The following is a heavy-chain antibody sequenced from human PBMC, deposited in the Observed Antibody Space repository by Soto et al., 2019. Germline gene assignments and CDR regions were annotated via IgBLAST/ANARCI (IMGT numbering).Heavy chain of an antibody. J-gene: IGHJ4*02. CDR3: ARVGPNNPLQSIDS. CDR1: GGSISSSTYY. CDR2: VSYSGST. V-gene: IGHV4-39*01. D-gene: IGHD4-4*01. Sequence: SETLSLTCTVSGGSISSSTYYWGWIRQSPGKGLEWIGSVSYSGSTYYNPSLKSRVTISVDTSKKQFSLKLTSVTVADTAVYYCARVGPNNPLQSIDSWGQGTLVAVSS.